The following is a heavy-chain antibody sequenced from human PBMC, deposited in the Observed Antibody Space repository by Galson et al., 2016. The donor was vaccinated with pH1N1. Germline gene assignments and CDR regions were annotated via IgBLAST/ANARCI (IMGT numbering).Heavy chain of an antibody. D-gene: IGHD3-10*01. CDR2: IFLRSLRA. J-gene: IGHJ4*02. Sequence: SLRLSCAVSGSTFNDHAMHWVRQAPGKGLEWVSGIFLRSLRADYADSVRGRFVTSRDNARDVLYLQMSNLRPNDTAFYYCLKDLTAGGADYWGQGTLVTVSS. V-gene: IGHV3-9*01. CDR1: GSTFNDHA. CDR3: LKDLTAGGADY.